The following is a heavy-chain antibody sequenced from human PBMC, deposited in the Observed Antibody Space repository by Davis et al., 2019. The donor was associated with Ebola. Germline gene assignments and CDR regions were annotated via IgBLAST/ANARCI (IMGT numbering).Heavy chain of an antibody. J-gene: IGHJ4*02. CDR2: ISWNSGSI. CDR3: AKAAVTRHFDY. V-gene: IGHV3-9*01. CDR1: GFTFDDYA. Sequence: LSLTCAASGFTFDDYAMHWVRQAPGKGLEWVSGISWNSGSIGYADSVKGRFTISRDNAKNSLYLQMNSLRAEDTALYYCAKAAVTRHFDYWGQGTLVTVSS. D-gene: IGHD4-17*01.